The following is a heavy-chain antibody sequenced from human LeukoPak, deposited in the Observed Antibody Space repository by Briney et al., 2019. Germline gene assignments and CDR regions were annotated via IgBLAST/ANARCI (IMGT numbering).Heavy chain of an antibody. J-gene: IGHJ4*02. CDR1: VYTFNSYA. V-gene: IGHV3-23*01. D-gene: IGHD3-9*01. CDR3: AKSNPTYYDILTGLFDY. CDR2: ISESGGST. Sequence: GGSQRLSCAASVYTFNSYAKSCPPHSPGKALECLSAISESGGSTYYADSVKGRFTISRDNSKNTLYLQMNSLRAEDTAVYYCAKSNPTYYDILTGLFDYWGQGTLVTVSS.